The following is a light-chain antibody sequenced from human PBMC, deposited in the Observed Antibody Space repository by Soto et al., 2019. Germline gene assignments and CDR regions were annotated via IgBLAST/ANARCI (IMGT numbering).Light chain of an antibody. CDR3: QQRSNWPPT. V-gene: IGKV3-11*01. CDR2: DAS. CDR1: QSVSSY. Sequence: EIVLTQSPATLSLSPGERATLSCRASQSVSSYLAWYQQKPGQAPRLLIYDASNRATGIPARFSGSGSGTDFPLTISSLEPEDFAVYYCQQRSNWPPTFGRGTKVEIK. J-gene: IGKJ4*01.